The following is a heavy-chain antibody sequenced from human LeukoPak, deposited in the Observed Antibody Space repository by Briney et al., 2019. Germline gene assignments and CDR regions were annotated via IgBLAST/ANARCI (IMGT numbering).Heavy chain of an antibody. D-gene: IGHD6-19*01. J-gene: IGHJ4*02. CDR1: GGSMSPYH. CDR3: ARAVSGRFDY. Sequence: SETLSLTCTVSGGSMSPYHWVWIRQPPGKGLEWTGYIYYSGSTNYNPSLKSRVTISVDTSKNQFSLKLSSVTAADTAIYDCARAVSGRFDYWGQGTLVTVSS. V-gene: IGHV4-59*08. CDR2: IYYSGST.